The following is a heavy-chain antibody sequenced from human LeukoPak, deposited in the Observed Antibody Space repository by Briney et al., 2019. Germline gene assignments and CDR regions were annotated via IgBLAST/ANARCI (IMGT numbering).Heavy chain of an antibody. CDR3: ARDEGVTTFDP. Sequence: GRSLRLSCAASGFTFSSYEINWVRQAPGNGLEWVSYISSSGSTIYYADSVKGRFTISRDNAKNSLYLQMNSLRAEDTAVYYCARDEGVTTFDPWGQGTLVTVSS. CDR2: ISSSGSTI. J-gene: IGHJ5*02. V-gene: IGHV3-48*03. D-gene: IGHD3-22*01. CDR1: GFTFSSYE.